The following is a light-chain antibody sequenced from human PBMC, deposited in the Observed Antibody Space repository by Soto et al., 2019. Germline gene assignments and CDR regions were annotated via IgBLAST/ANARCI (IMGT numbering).Light chain of an antibody. CDR1: QSVSSRY. J-gene: IGKJ2*01. CDR2: GTS. CDR3: QQYGPSPMYT. V-gene: IGKV3-20*01. Sequence: DIVLTQSPGTLSLSPGERATLSCRASQSVSSRYLAWYQKKPGQAPRLLFYGTSIRATGIPDRFSGSGSGTDITLTISRLEPEDFAVYYCQQYGPSPMYTFGQGTKLEIK.